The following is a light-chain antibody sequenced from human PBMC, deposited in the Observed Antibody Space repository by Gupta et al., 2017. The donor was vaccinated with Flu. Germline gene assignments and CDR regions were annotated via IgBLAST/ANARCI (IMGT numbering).Light chain of an antibody. V-gene: IGKV1-27*01. CDR1: QEINNY. Sequence: PSSLSAAVGDRVTITCRASQEINNYLAWYQQKPGKAPKLLSYAASTVQSGVPSRFSGSASGTDCTLTISSRQPEDVATYYCQKYDGAPRTFGQGTKVEIK. CDR2: AAS. CDR3: QKYDGAPRT. J-gene: IGKJ1*01.